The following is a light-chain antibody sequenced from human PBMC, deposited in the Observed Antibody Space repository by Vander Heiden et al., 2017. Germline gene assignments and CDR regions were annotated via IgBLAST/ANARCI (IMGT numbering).Light chain of an antibody. Sequence: EIVLTQSPGTLSLSPGDRAPLSCRASQSVASNYLAWYQQKPGQGPRLLIYDASRRATGIPDRFSGSGSGTDFTLTISRLEPEDFAVYYCRQYGYTPWTFGQGTKVEIK. CDR1: QSVASNY. J-gene: IGKJ1*01. V-gene: IGKV3-20*01. CDR2: DAS. CDR3: RQYGYTPWT.